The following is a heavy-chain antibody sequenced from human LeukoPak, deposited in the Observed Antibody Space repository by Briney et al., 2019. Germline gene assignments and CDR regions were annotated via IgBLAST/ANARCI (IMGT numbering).Heavy chain of an antibody. CDR3: ARGGGLWFGGVGGYYYYMDV. V-gene: IGHV1-46*01. Sequence: GASVKVSCKASGYTFTSYYMHWVRQAPGQGLEGMGIINPSGGSTSYAQKFQGRVTMTRDTSTSTVYMELSRLRSDDTAVYYCARGGGLWFGGVGGYYYYMDVWGKGTTVAVSS. J-gene: IGHJ6*03. CDR2: INPSGGST. CDR1: GYTFTSYY. D-gene: IGHD3-16*01.